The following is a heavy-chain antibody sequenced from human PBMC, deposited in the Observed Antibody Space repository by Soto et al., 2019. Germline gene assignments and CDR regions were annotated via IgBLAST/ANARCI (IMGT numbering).Heavy chain of an antibody. J-gene: IGHJ5*02. CDR3: ARARGGDSGDYASLFDR. V-gene: IGHV4-30-4*01. D-gene: IGHD4-17*01. CDR1: GGSVSIGDYL. CDR2: IHDSGNT. Sequence: VQLQESGPGLVTPSQTLSLTCIVFGGSVSIGDYLWSWIRQRPGKGLEWIGYIHDSGNTYYNPSLKSRVTISLDTSKNQFSLKVTSMTAADTAVYFCARARGGDSGDYASLFDRWGQGNLVTVSS.